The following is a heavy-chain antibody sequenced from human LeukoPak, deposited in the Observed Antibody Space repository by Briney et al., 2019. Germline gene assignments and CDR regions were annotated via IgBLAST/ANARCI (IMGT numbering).Heavy chain of an antibody. CDR2: IKQDGSEK. CDR3: ATTTAGFDY. V-gene: IGHV3-7*01. J-gene: IGHJ4*02. D-gene: IGHD4-11*01. Sequence: ETLSLTCTVSGGSISSGGYYWSWIRQAPGKGLEWVANIKQDGSEKYYVDSVKGRFTISRDNAKNSLYLQMNSLRAEDTAVYYCATTTAGFDYWGQGTLVTVSS. CDR1: GGSISSGGYY.